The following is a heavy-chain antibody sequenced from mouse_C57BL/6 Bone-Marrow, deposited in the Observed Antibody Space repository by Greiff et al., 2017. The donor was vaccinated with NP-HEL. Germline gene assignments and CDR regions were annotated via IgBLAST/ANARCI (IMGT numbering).Heavy chain of an antibody. D-gene: IGHD2-2*01. CDR2: ISDGGSYT. V-gene: IGHV5-4*01. CDR1: GFTFSSYA. CDR3: ARDASMVTPYYFDY. J-gene: IGHJ2*01. Sequence: EVKLMESGGGLVKPGGSLKLSCAASGFTFSSYAMSWVRQTPEKRLEWVATISDGGSYTYYPDNVKGRFTISRDNAKNNLYLQMSHLKSEDTAMYYCARDASMVTPYYFDYWGQGTTLTVSS.